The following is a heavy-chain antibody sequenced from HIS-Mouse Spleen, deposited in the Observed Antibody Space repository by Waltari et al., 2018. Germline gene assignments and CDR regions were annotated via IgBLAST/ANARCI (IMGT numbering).Heavy chain of an antibody. CDR3: AKASSGWLDY. CDR2: ISYDGSNK. Sequence: QVQLVESGGGVVPPGRSLGPSWAASGVTFSSYGMHWVRQAPGKGLEWVAVISYDGSNKYYADSVKGRFTISRDNSKNTLYLQMNSLRAEDTAVYYCAKASSGWLDYWGQGTLVTVSS. J-gene: IGHJ4*02. V-gene: IGHV3-30*18. D-gene: IGHD6-19*01. CDR1: GVTFSSYG.